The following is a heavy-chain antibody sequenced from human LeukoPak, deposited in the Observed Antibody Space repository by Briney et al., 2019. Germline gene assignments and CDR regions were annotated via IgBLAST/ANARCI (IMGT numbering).Heavy chain of an antibody. Sequence: GGSLRLSCAASGFTFSSYSMNWVRQAPGKGLEWVSSISSSSSYIYYADSVKGRFTISRDNAKNSLYLQMNTLRAEDTALYYCAKSVFFGDYSIDYWGQGTLVTVSS. CDR1: GFTFSSYS. CDR3: AKSVFFGDYSIDY. CDR2: ISSSSSYI. D-gene: IGHD4-17*01. J-gene: IGHJ4*02. V-gene: IGHV3-21*04.